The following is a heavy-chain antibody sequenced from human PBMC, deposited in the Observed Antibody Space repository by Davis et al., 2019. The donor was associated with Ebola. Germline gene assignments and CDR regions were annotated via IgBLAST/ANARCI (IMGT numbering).Heavy chain of an antibody. J-gene: IGHJ4*02. CDR3: AKGTMIVAVPPFDY. CDR2: ISSSSSTI. CDR1: GFTFSSYE. Sequence: GESLKISCAASGFTFSSYEMNWVRQAPGKGLEWVSYISSSSSTIYYADSVKGRFTISRDNSKNTLYLQMNSLRAEDTAVYYCAKGTMIVAVPPFDYWGQGTLVTVSS. V-gene: IGHV3-48*03. D-gene: IGHD3-22*01.